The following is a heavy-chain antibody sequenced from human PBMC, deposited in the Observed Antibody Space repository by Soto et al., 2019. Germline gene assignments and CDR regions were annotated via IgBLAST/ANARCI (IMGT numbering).Heavy chain of an antibody. Sequence: PGGSLRLSCAASGFTFSNAWMSWVRQAPGKGLEWVGRIKSKTDGGTTDYAAPVKGRFTISRDDSKNTLYLQMNSLKTEDTAVYYCTTVTYPNYDFWRGPPRFDLWGQGTLVTVSS. D-gene: IGHD3-3*01. CDR3: TTVTYPNYDFWRGPPRFDL. J-gene: IGHJ5*02. CDR1: GFTFSNAW. V-gene: IGHV3-15*01. CDR2: IKSKTDGGTT.